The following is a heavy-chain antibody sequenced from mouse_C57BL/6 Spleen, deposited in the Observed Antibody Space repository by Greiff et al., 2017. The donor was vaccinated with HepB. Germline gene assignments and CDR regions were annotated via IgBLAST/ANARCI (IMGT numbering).Heavy chain of an antibody. V-gene: IGHV1-64*01. J-gene: IGHJ2*01. D-gene: IGHD1-1*01. Sequence: QVQLQQPGAELVKPGASVKLSCKASGYTFNSYWMHWVKQRPGQGLEWIGMIHPNSGSTNYNEKFKSKATLTVDKSSSTAYMHLSSLTSDDSAVYYCARCDGKGDYWGHGATLTLSS. CDR3: ARCDGKGDY. CDR2: IHPNSGST. CDR1: GYTFNSYW.